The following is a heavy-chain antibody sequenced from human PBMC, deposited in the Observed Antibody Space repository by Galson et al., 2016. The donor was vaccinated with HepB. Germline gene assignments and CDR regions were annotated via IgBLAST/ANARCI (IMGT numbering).Heavy chain of an antibody. D-gene: IGHD6-13*01. CDR1: GFTFSSYA. CDR3: AKWGVIVVSSTWYYLDY. J-gene: IGHJ4*01. Sequence: SLRLSCAPSGFTFSSYAMSWVRRAPGKGLEWVSAITGSGGSTFYADSVKGRFTISRDNSKKMLYLEMNSLTAEDTAVYYCAKWGVIVVSSTWYYLDYWGHGTQVTVSS. V-gene: IGHV3-23*01. CDR2: ITGSGGST.